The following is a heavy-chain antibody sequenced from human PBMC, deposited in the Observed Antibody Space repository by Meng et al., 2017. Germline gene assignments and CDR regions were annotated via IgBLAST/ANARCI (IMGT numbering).Heavy chain of an antibody. CDR3: ARVGSSWSIDY. J-gene: IGHJ4*02. V-gene: IGHV3-21*01. D-gene: IGHD6-13*01. Sequence: GESLKISCAASGFTFSAYRMNWVRQAPGKGLEWVSSISTSSIYIDYADSVKGRFTISRDNAKNSLYLQMNSLRAEDTAVYYCARVGSSWSIDYWGQGTLVPSPQ. CDR2: ISTSSIYI. CDR1: GFTFSAYR.